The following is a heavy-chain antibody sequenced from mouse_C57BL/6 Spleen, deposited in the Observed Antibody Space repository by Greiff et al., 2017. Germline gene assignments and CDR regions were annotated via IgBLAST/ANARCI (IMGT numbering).Heavy chain of an antibody. CDR3: AHEARGLTYAMDY. CDR2: IDPNSGGT. V-gene: IGHV1-72*01. Sequence: VQLQQPGADLVKPGASVKLSCKASGYTFTSYWMHWVKQTPGRGLEWIGRIDPNSGGTKYNEKFKSKATLTVDKPSSTAYMQLSSLTSEDSAVYYGAHEARGLTYAMDYWGQGTSVTVSS. J-gene: IGHJ4*01. D-gene: IGHD4-1*01. CDR1: GYTFTSYW.